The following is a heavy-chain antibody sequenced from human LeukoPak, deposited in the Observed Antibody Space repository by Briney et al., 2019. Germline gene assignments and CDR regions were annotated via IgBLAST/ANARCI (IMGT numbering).Heavy chain of an antibody. V-gene: IGHV4-39*07. CDR3: AREGGSGWYGPDY. Sequence: SETLSLTCTVSGGSISSSSYYWGWIRQPPGKGLEWIGSIYYSGSTYYNPSLKSRVTISVDTSKNQFSLKLSSVTAADTALYYCAREGGSGWYGPDYWGQGTLVTVSS. J-gene: IGHJ4*02. CDR2: IYYSGST. D-gene: IGHD6-19*01. CDR1: GGSISSSSYY.